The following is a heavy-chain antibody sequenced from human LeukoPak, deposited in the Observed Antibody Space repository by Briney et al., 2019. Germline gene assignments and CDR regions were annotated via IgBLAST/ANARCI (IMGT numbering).Heavy chain of an antibody. CDR2: IIPILVIA. V-gene: IGHV1-69*04. CDR3: ARPRDPSYYYYGMDV. Sequence: ASVKVSFKCSGGTFSIYAISWVRQAPGQGLEWMGRIIPILVIATYAQKFQSRVTIPAHKSTPTAYMQLSSLTSEHTAVYYCARPRDPSYYYYGMDVWGQGTTVTVS. J-gene: IGHJ6*02. CDR1: GGTFSIYA.